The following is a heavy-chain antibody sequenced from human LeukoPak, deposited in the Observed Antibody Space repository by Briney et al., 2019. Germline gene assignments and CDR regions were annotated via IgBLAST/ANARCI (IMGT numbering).Heavy chain of an antibody. Sequence: QPGRSLRLSCAASGFTFSSYAMHWDRQAPGKGLEWVAVISYDGSNKYYADSVKGRFPISRDNSKNTLYLQMNSLRAEDTAVYYCAREIRGLDYWGQGTLVTVSS. D-gene: IGHD3-10*01. CDR1: GFTFSSYA. CDR2: ISYDGSNK. CDR3: AREIRGLDY. V-gene: IGHV3-30*04. J-gene: IGHJ4*02.